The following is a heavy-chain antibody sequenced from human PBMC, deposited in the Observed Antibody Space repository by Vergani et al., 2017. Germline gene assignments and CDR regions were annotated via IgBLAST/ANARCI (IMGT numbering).Heavy chain of an antibody. CDR2: INPSGGST. J-gene: IGHJ5*02. CDR3: ARESDXTMVRATDGRTFDP. V-gene: IGHV1-46*01. Sequence: QVQLVQSGAEVKKPGAPVKVSCKASGYTFTSYYMHWVRQAPGQGLEWMGIINPSGGSTSYAQKFQGRVTMTRDTSTSTVYMELSSLRSEDTAVYYCARESDXTMVRATDGRTFDPWGQGTLVTVSS. CDR1: GYTFTSYY. D-gene: IGHD3-10*01.